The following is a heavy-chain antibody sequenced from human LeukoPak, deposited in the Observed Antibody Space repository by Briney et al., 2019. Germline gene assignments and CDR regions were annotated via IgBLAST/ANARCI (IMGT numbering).Heavy chain of an antibody. V-gene: IGHV4-34*01. J-gene: IGHJ4*02. CDR3: ARGYSYGFGSN. D-gene: IGHD5-18*01. CDR1: GGSFSGYY. Sequence: SETLSLTRAVYGGSFSGYYWSWIRQPPGKGLEWIGEINHSGSTNYNPSLKSRVTISVDTSKNQFSLKLSSVTAADTAAYYCARGYSYGFGSNWGQGTLVTVSS. CDR2: INHSGST.